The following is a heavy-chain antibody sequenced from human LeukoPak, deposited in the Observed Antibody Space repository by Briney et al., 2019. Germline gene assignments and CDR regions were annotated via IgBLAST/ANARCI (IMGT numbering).Heavy chain of an antibody. CDR1: GGSISSGDYY. CDR3: ARERVVVVAATPASFDP. V-gene: IGHV4-30-4*01. CDR2: IYYSGST. Sequence: KPSETLSLTCTVSGGSISSGDYYWSWIRQPPGKGLEWIGYIYYSGSTYYNPSLKSRVTISVDTSKNQFSLKLSPVTAADTAVYYCARERVVVVAATPASFDPWGQGTLVTVSS. D-gene: IGHD2-15*01. J-gene: IGHJ5*02.